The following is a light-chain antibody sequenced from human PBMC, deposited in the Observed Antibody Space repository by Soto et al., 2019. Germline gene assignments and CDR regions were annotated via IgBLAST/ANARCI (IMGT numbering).Light chain of an antibody. CDR1: SSNIETYY. V-gene: IGLV1-47*01. Sequence: QSVLTQPPSASGTPGQRVTISCSGSSSNIETYYVYWYQQLPGMAPKLLIYRNNQRPSGVPDRFSGSKSGTAASLAISGLRSEDEAEYYCAAWAGSLRGVLFGGGTKLTVL. J-gene: IGLJ2*01. CDR2: RNN. CDR3: AAWAGSLRGVL.